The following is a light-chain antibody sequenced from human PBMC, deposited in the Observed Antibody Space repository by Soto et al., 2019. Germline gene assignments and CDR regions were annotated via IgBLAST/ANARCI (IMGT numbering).Light chain of an antibody. CDR2: GNS. CDR1: SSNLGAGYD. Sequence: QPVLTQPPSVSGAPGQSVTISCTGSSSNLGAGYDVQWYQQIPGIAPKLVIYGNSNRPSGIPDRFSGSKSGTSASLAITGLQAEDEADYYCQSYDRRMSGSVVFGGGTKLTVL. CDR3: QSYDRRMSGSVV. J-gene: IGLJ2*01. V-gene: IGLV1-40*01.